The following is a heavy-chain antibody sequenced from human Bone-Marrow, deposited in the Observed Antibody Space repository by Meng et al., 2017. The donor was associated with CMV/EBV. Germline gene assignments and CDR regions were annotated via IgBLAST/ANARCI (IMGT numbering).Heavy chain of an antibody. J-gene: IGHJ5*02. CDR3: AQRNRGVMIFGVVFEGLDP. CDR2: IYSGGST. Sequence: GGSLRLSCAASGFTVSSNYMSWVRQAPGKGMEWVSVIYSGGSTYYADCVKGRFTITRDNSKDPLYLQMDSLRAEDTAVYYCAQRNRGVMIFGVVFEGLDPWGQGTMVTVSS. CDR1: GFTVSSNY. D-gene: IGHD3-3*01. V-gene: IGHV3-66*02.